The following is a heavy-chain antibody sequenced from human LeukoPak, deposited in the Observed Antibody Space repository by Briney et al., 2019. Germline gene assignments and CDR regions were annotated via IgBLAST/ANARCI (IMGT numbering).Heavy chain of an antibody. CDR3: AGGGRLLHSFDI. CDR1: GRSVGGYY. CDR2: INDSGST. V-gene: IGHV4-34*01. J-gene: IGHJ3*02. Sequence: PSDTLSLTCAVYGRSVGGYYWSWIRQPPGKGLEWIGEINDSGSTNYNPSRNRRVTKSVDTSKNQFSPKVSSVTAAHTALTFRAGGGRLLHSFDIWGQGTMVTVSS. D-gene: IGHD2-21*01.